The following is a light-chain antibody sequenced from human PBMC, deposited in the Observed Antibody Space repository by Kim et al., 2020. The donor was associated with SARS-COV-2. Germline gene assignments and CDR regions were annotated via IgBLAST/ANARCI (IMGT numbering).Light chain of an antibody. CDR1: HSVNGD. CDR3: EQYKNWALT. CDR2: VVS. Sequence: SPGERAPPTSVARHSVNGDLAWYPKKPGQAHRLLIYVVSTTAPGIPDRFSGSESGTEFSLTPSSVQSEDLANYYCEQYKNWALTFGGGTKVDIK. V-gene: IGKV3-15*01. J-gene: IGKJ4*01.